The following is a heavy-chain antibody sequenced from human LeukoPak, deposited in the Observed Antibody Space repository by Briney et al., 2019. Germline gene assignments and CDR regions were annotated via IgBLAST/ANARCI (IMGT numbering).Heavy chain of an antibody. D-gene: IGHD2-15*01. CDR1: GGSISSYY. CDR2: IYYSGST. V-gene: IGHV4-59*01. CDR3: AREGYCSGGSCSIDPLDAFDI. J-gene: IGHJ3*02. Sequence: SETLSLTCTVSGGSISSYYWSWIRQPPGKGLEWIGYIYYSGSTNYNPSLKSRVTISVDTSKNQFSLKLSSVTAADTAVYYCAREGYCSGGSCSIDPLDAFDIWGQGTMVTVSS.